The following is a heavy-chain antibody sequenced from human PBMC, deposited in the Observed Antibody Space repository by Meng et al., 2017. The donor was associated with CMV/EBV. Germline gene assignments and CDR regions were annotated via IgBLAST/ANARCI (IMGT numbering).Heavy chain of an antibody. Sequence: SVKVSCKASGGTFSSYTISWVRQAPGQGLEWMGRIIPILGIANYAQKFQGRVTITADKSTSTAYMELSSLRSEDTAVYYCARDQNIVVVPAARNYYGMDVWGQGTTVTVSS. J-gene: IGHJ6*02. D-gene: IGHD2-2*01. V-gene: IGHV1-69*04. CDR1: GGTFSSYT. CDR2: IIPILGIA. CDR3: ARDQNIVVVPAARNYYGMDV.